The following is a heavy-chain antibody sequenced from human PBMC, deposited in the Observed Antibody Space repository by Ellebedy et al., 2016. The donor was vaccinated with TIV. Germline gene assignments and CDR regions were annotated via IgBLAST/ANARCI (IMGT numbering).Heavy chain of an antibody. Sequence: GESLKISCAVSGFTFSNHWMHWVRQAPGKGLMWVSRINTDGTYIHYADSVTVRFTVSRDNGKNTLSLQMNSLRAEDTAVYYCVRDSYINSNFNGWDVWGQGTTVTVSS. V-gene: IGHV3-74*01. J-gene: IGHJ6*02. CDR3: VRDSYINSNFNGWDV. D-gene: IGHD4-11*01. CDR1: GFTFSNHW. CDR2: INTDGTYI.